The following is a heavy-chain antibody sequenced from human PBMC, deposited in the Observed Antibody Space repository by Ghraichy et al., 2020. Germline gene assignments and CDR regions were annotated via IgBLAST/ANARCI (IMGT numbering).Heavy chain of an antibody. V-gene: IGHV4-59*08. CDR3: ARRNAGNFDY. Sequence: TLSLTCTVSGGSISSYYWSWIRQPPGKGLEWIGYTYYSGSTNYNPSLKSRVTISVDTSKNQFSLKLSSVTAADTAVYYCARRNAGNFDYWGQGTLVTVSS. J-gene: IGHJ4*02. CDR2: TYYSGST. CDR1: GGSISSYY.